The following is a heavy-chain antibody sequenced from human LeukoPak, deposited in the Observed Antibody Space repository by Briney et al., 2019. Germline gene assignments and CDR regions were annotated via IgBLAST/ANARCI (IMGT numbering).Heavy chain of an antibody. D-gene: IGHD5-18*01. J-gene: IGHJ4*02. Sequence: GGSLRLSCAASGFSFSSNSMNWVRQAPGKGLEWVSYISGSSSTIYYADSVKGRFTISRDNAKNSLYLQMNSLRAEDTAVYYCARDLSGVTGYTYGRGIDYWGQGTLVTVSS. CDR2: ISGSSSTI. CDR3: ARDLSGVTGYTYGRGIDY. CDR1: GFSFSSNS. V-gene: IGHV3-48*01.